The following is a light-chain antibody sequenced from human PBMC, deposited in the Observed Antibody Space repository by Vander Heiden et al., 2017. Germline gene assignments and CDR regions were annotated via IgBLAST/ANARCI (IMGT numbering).Light chain of an antibody. J-gene: IGKJ4*01. CDR3: QQRSNWPLT. Sequence: IVFTQSPATPSLSPGEITTLSCRTSQSVSSYLAWYQQKPGQAPRLLIYDASNRATGLPARFSGSASGTDFTLTISIQDPEDFAVYYCQQRSNWPLTFGGGTKVEIK. CDR1: QSVSSY. CDR2: DAS. V-gene: IGKV3-11*01.